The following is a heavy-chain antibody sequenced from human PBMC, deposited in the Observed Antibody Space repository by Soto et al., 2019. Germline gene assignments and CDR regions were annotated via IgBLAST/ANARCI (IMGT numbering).Heavy chain of an antibody. CDR3: ARRGLVGATTFYY. J-gene: IGHJ4*02. CDR1: GGSISSSSYY. D-gene: IGHD1-26*01. CDR2: IYYSGST. V-gene: IGHV4-39*01. Sequence: QLQLQESGPGLVKPSETLSLTCTVSGGSISSSSYYWDWIRQPPGKGLEWIGSIYYSGSTYYNPSLKSRVTISADTSKSQFSLKLSSVTAADTAVYYCARRGLVGATTFYYWGQGTLVTVSS.